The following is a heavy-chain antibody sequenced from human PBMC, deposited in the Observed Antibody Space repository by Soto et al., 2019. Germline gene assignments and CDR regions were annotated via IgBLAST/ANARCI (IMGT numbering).Heavy chain of an antibody. CDR3: ARVRELGELS. D-gene: IGHD3-10*01. CDR2: INHSGST. V-gene: IGHV4-34*09. CDR1: GGSFSGYY. J-gene: IGHJ5*02. Sequence: PSETLSLTCAVYGGSFSGYYWSWIRQPPGKGLEWIGEINHSGSTYYNPSLKSRVTISVDTSKNQFSLKLSSVTAADTAVYYCARVRELGELSWGQGTLVTVSS.